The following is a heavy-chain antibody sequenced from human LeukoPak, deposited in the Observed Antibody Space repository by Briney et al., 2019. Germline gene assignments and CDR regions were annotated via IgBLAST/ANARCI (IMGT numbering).Heavy chain of an antibody. J-gene: IGHJ4*02. CDR2: ISGYNGHT. CDR1: GYTFTNYG. D-gene: IGHD3-16*01. CDR3: TRGSSISAQGDT. V-gene: IGHV1-18*01. Sequence: ASVKVSCKASGYTFTNYGISWVRQAPGQGLEWMGWISGYNGHTNYAQKFQGRVTMTQDTATSTAYMELRSLTSDDTAVFYCTRGSSISAQGDTWGQGTLASVSS.